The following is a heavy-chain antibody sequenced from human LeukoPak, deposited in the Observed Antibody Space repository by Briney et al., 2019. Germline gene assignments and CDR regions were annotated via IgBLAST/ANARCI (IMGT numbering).Heavy chain of an antibody. CDR1: GFTFSSYG. Sequence: PGGSLRLSCAASGFTFSSYGMHWVRQAPGKWLEWVAVISYDGSNKYYADSVKGRFTISRDNSKNTLYLQMNSLRAEDTAVYYCAKDQFGVVRYWGQGTLVTVSS. CDR2: ISYDGSNK. V-gene: IGHV3-30*18. CDR3: AKDQFGVVRY. D-gene: IGHD3-3*01. J-gene: IGHJ4*02.